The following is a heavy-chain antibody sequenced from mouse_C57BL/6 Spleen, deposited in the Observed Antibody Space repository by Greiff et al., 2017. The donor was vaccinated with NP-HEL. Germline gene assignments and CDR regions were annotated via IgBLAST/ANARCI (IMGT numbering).Heavy chain of an antibody. J-gene: IGHJ2*01. CDR2: INPNNGGT. Sequence: EVQLQQSGPELVKPGASVKISCKASGYTFTDYYMNWVKQSHGKSLEWIGDINPNNGGTSYNQKFKGKATLTVDKSSSTAYMELRSLTSEDSAVYYCARSQLGRDFDYWGQGTTLTVSS. CDR1: GYTFTDYY. V-gene: IGHV1-26*01. D-gene: IGHD4-1*02. CDR3: ARSQLGRDFDY.